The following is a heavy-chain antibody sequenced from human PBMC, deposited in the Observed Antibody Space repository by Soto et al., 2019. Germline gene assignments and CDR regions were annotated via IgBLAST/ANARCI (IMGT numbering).Heavy chain of an antibody. V-gene: IGHV3-23*01. CDR2: ISGSGGST. D-gene: IGHD6-13*01. CDR1: GFTFSSYA. Sequence: EVQLLESGGGLVQPGGSLRLSCAASGFTFSSYAMSWVRQAPGKGLEWVSPISGSGGSTYYADSVKGRFTISRDNSKNTLYLQMNSLRAEDTAVYYCAKGLDLYSSSWYVYWGQGTLVTVSS. CDR3: AKGLDLYSSSWYVY. J-gene: IGHJ4*02.